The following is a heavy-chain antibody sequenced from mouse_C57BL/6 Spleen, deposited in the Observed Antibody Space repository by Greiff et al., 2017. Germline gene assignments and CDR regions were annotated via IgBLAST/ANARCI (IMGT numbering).Heavy chain of an antibody. Sequence: QVQLQQSGPELVKPGASVKISCKASGYAFSSSWMNWVNQRPGKGLEWIGRIYPGDGDTNYNGTVKGKATLTADKSSSTAYMQLSSLTSEDAAVYFCDLSLYDYDGYYFDYWGQGTTLTVSS. V-gene: IGHV1-82*01. CDR3: DLSLYDYDGYYFDY. J-gene: IGHJ2*01. D-gene: IGHD2-4*01. CDR1: GYAFSSSW. CDR2: IYPGDGDT.